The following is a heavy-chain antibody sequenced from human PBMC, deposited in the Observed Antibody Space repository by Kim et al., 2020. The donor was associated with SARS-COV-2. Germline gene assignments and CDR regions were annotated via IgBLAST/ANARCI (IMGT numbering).Heavy chain of an antibody. J-gene: IGHJ6*02. CDR2: IKSKTDGGTT. CDR1: GFTFSNAW. Sequence: GGSLRLSCAASGFTFSNAWMSWVRQAPGKGLEWVGRIKSKTDGGTTDYAAPVKGRFTISRDDSKNTLYLQMNSLKTEDTAVYYCTTFPIILTGYYPYYYYYGMDVWGQGTTVTVSS. D-gene: IGHD3-9*01. V-gene: IGHV3-15*01. CDR3: TTFPIILTGYYPYYYYYGMDV.